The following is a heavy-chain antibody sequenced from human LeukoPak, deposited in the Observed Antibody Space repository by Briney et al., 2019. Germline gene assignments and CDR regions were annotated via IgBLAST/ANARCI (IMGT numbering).Heavy chain of an antibody. D-gene: IGHD2-15*01. V-gene: IGHV1-24*01. CDR1: GYTLTELS. Sequence: ASVTVSCKVSGYTLTELSIHWVRQAPGNGLEWMGGFDPEDGETIYAQKFQGRVTMTEDTSTDTAYMEVSSLRSEDTAIYYCATLDCGDGSCYPTHGAFDIWGQGTMVTVSS. CDR2: FDPEDGET. CDR3: ATLDCGDGSCYPTHGAFDI. J-gene: IGHJ3*02.